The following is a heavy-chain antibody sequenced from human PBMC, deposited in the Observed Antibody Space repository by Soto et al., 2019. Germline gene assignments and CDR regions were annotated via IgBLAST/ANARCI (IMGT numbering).Heavy chain of an antibody. Sequence: GGSLRLSCAASGFTFSNAWMSWVRQAPGKGLEWVGRIKSKTDGGTTDYAAPVKGGFTISRDDSKNTLYLQMNSLKTEDTAVYYCTTDGADYGGNRGYWGQGTLVTVSS. CDR1: GFTFSNAW. J-gene: IGHJ4*02. CDR2: IKSKTDGGTT. D-gene: IGHD4-17*01. CDR3: TTDGADYGGNRGY. V-gene: IGHV3-15*01.